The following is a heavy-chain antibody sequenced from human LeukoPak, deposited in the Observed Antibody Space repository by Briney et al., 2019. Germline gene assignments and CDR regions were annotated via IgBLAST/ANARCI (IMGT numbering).Heavy chain of an antibody. D-gene: IGHD3-10*01. J-gene: IGHJ4*02. CDR2: INHSGST. CDR3: ARRGRLFRPRHFDY. CDR1: GGSFSGYY. V-gene: IGHV4-34*01. Sequence: KTSETLSLTCAVYGGSFSGYYWSWIRQPPGKGLEWIGEINHSGSTNYNPSLKSRVTISVDTSKNQFSLKLSSVTAADTAVYYCARRGRLFRPRHFDYWGQGTLVTVSS.